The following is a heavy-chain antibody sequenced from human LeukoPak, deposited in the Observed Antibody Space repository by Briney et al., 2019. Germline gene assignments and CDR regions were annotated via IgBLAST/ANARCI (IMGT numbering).Heavy chain of an antibody. J-gene: IGHJ5*02. CDR2: IYTSGST. V-gene: IGHV4-4*07. CDR3: ARGLGRYYGSGSYFGSPRWFDP. CDR1: GGSISSYY. Sequence: PSETLSPTCTVSGGSISSYYWSWIRQPAGKGLEWIGRIYTSGSTNYNPSLKSRVTMSVDTSKNQFSLKLSSVTAADTAVYYCARGLGRYYGSGSYFGSPRWFDPWGQGTLVTVSS. D-gene: IGHD3-10*01.